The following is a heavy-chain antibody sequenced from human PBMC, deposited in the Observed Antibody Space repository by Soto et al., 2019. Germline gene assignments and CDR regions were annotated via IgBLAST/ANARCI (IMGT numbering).Heavy chain of an antibody. CDR3: ARAKEKQWLDYYFDY. CDR2: IIPIFGTA. J-gene: IGHJ4*02. CDR1: GGTFSSYA. V-gene: IGHV1-69*13. D-gene: IGHD6-19*01. Sequence: GASVKVSCKASGGTFSSYAISWVRQAPGQGLEWMGGIIPIFGTANYAQKFQGRVTITADESTSTAYVELSSLRSEDTAVYYCARAKEKQWLDYYFDYWGQGTRVTVAS.